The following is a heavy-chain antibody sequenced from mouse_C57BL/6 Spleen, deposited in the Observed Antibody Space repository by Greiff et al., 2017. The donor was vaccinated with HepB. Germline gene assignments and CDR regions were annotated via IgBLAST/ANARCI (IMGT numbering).Heavy chain of an antibody. J-gene: IGHJ2*01. CDR1: GYSITSGYY. V-gene: IGHV3-6*01. Sequence: EVKLMESGPGLVKPSQSLSLTCSVTGYSITSGYYWNWIRQFPGNKLEWMGYISYDGSNNYNPSLKNRISITRDTSKNQFFLKLNSVTTEDTATYYGARGDYYGSLDYWGQGTTLTVSS. CDR2: ISYDGSN. CDR3: ARGDYYGSLDY. D-gene: IGHD1-1*01.